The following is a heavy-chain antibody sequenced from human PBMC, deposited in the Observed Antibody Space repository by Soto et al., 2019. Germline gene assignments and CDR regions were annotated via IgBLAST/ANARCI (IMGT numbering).Heavy chain of an antibody. J-gene: IGHJ6*04. CDR1: GFTFSSYA. D-gene: IGHD2-2*01. V-gene: IGHV3-23*01. CDR3: TRAGPETCTSISCFAYSPDV. CDR2: ISGSGGST. Sequence: GGSLRLSCAASGFTFSSYAMSWVRQAPGKGLEWVSAISGSGGSTYYADSVRGRFSISRDNAKNTLYLQMSSLRAEDTAVYYCTRAGPETCTSISCFAYSPDVWGKGTTVTVSS.